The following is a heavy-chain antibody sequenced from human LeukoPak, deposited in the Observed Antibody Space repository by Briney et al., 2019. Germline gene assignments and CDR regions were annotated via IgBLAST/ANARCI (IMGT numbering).Heavy chain of an antibody. CDR3: TSTGNYDILTGYLGY. V-gene: IGHV3-73*01. J-gene: IGHJ4*02. D-gene: IGHD3-9*01. CDR1: GFTFSGSA. CDR2: IRSKANSYAT. Sequence: GGSLRLSCAASGFTFSGSAMHWVRQASGKGLEWVGRIRSKANSYATAYAASVKGRFTISRDDSKNTAYPQMNSLKTEDTAVYYCTSTGNYDILTGYLGYWGQGTLVTVTS.